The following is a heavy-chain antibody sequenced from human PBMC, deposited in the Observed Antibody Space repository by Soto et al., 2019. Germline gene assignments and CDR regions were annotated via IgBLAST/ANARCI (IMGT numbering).Heavy chain of an antibody. CDR3: AKDRGPSRQWLIAPFDY. V-gene: IGHV3-30*18. Sequence: QVQLVESGGGVVQPGRSLRVSCAASGFTFSIYAMHWVRQAPGTGLEWVAVISYDGTKTHYADSVKGRFTISRDNSKNTVYLQMNSLRDEDTAVYYCAKDRGPSRQWLIAPFDYWGQGTVVTVSP. J-gene: IGHJ4*02. CDR1: GFTFSIYA. D-gene: IGHD6-19*01. CDR2: ISYDGTKT.